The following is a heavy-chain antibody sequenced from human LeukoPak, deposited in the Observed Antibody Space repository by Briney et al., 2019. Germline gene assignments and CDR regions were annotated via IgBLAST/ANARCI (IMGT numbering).Heavy chain of an antibody. CDR3: ARALTSGYSSGWYDA. Sequence: ASVKVSCKASGYTFTSYYMHWVRQAPGQGLEWMGIINPSGGSTSYAQRFQGRVTMTRDTSTSTVYMELSSLRSEDTAVYYCARALTSGYSSGWYDAWGQGTLVTVSS. D-gene: IGHD6-19*01. V-gene: IGHV1-46*01. CDR2: INPSGGST. CDR1: GYTFTSYY. J-gene: IGHJ5*02.